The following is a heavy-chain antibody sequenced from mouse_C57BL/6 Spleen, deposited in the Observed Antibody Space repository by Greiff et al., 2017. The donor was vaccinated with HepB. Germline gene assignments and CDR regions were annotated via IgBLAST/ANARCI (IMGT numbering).Heavy chain of an antibody. CDR2: IDPSDSYT. Sequence: QVQLKESGAELVKPGASVKLSCKASGYTFTSYWMQWVKQRPGQGLEWIGEIDPSDSYTNYNQKFKGKATLTVDTSSSTAYMQLSSLTSEDSAVYYCARSANWDDYWGQGTTLTVSS. CDR1: GYTFTSYW. D-gene: IGHD4-1*01. J-gene: IGHJ2*01. CDR3: ARSANWDDY. V-gene: IGHV1-50*01.